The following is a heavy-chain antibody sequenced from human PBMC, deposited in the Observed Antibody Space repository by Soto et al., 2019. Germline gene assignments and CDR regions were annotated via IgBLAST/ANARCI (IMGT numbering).Heavy chain of an antibody. CDR3: AKVKVVAATELDYYYYMDV. D-gene: IGHD2-15*01. J-gene: IGHJ6*03. V-gene: IGHV3-9*01. CDR1: GFTFDDYA. CDR2: ITWNSDNI. Sequence: PGRSLRLSCAASGFTFDDYAMHWVRQAPGKGLEWVSGITWNSDNIGYADSVKGRFTISRDNAKNSLYLQMNSLRAEDTALYYCAKVKVVAATELDYYYYMDVWGKGTTVTVSS.